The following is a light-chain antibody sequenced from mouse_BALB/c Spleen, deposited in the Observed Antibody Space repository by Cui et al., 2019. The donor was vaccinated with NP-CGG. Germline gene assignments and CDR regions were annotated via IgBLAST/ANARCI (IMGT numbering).Light chain of an antibody. Sequence: QAVVTQDSALTTSPGETVTLSCRSSTGAVTTSNYANWVQEKPDHLFTGLIGGTNNRAPGVPATFSGSLIGDKAALTITGAQTEDEAIYFCALWYSNHWVFGGGTKLTVL. CDR1: TGAVTTSNY. J-gene: IGLJ1*01. CDR3: ALWYSNHWV. CDR2: GTN. V-gene: IGLV1*01.